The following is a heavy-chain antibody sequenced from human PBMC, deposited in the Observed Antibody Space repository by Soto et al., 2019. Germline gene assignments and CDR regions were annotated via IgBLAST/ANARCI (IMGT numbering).Heavy chain of an antibody. J-gene: IGHJ4*02. CDR1: GFTFSSYG. D-gene: IGHD6-19*01. V-gene: IGHV3-30*18. Sequence: GGSLRLSCAASGFTFSSYGMHWVRQAPGKGLEWVAVISYDGSNKYYADSVKGRFTISRDNSKNTLYLQMNSLRAEDTAVYYCAKDRSPAAIAVAGDYWGQGTLVTVSS. CDR3: AKDRSPAAIAVAGDY. CDR2: ISYDGSNK.